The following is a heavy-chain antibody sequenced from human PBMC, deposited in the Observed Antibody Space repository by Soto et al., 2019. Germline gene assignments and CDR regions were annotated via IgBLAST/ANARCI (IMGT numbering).Heavy chain of an antibody. CDR3: ARGDYGTGGYPFPYFDY. D-gene: IGHD2-8*02. Sequence: HEHLVQSGAEVKRPGASLKVSCKASGYSFTGYYIHWVRQAPGQGLEWMGWINPDSGATNYAQNFQGRVTLTSDTSISTASMDLTSLTSDDTAVYYCARGDYGTGGYPFPYFDYWGQGILVIVSS. J-gene: IGHJ4*02. CDR2: INPDSGAT. V-gene: IGHV1-2*02. CDR1: GYSFTGYY.